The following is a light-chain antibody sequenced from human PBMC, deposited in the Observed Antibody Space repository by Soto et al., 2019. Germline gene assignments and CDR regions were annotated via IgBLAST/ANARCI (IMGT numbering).Light chain of an antibody. CDR1: SSDVGGDNY. V-gene: IGLV2-8*01. CDR3: SSFAGSTNGVI. CDR2: EVN. J-gene: IGLJ2*01. Sequence: QSALTQPPSASGSPGQSVTISCTGTSSDVGGDNYVSWYQQHPGKAPKVMIYEVNKRPSGVPDRFSGSKSGNTASLTVSGLQAEDEGDYYCSSFAGSTNGVIFGGGTKLTVL.